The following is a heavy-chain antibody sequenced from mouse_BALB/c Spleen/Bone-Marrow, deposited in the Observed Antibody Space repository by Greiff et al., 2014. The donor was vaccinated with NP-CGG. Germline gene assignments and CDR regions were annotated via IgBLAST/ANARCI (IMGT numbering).Heavy chain of an antibody. V-gene: IGHV1S81*02. D-gene: IGHD3-2*01. CDR2: IHPSNGRT. Sequence: VKLMVSGTELVKPGASVKLSCKASGYTFTSYWIHWVKQGPGQGLEWIGEIHPSNGRTNYSEKFKTKATLTVDKSSSTAHMQLSSLTSEDSAVYYCARGTARAMMDYWGQGTSVTVSS. CDR1: GYTFTSYW. J-gene: IGHJ4*01. CDR3: ARGTARAMMDY.